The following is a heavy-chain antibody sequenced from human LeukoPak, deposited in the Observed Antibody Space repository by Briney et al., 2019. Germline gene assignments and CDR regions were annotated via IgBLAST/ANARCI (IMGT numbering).Heavy chain of an antibody. J-gene: IGHJ6*02. CDR1: GFTFTSSA. CDR3: ARDLKGVVAAYVAYYYYGMDV. CDR2: IVVGSGNT. Sequence: TSVRVSCKASGFTFTSSAVQWVRQARGQRLEWIGWIVVGSGNTNYAQKFQERVTITRDMSTSTAYMELSSLRSEDTAVYYCARDLKGVVAAYVAYYYYGMDVWGQGTTVTVSS. V-gene: IGHV1-58*01. D-gene: IGHD2-15*01.